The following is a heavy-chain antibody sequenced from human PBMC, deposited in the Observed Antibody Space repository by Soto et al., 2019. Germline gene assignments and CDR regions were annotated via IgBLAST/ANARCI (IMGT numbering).Heavy chain of an antibody. CDR2: ISAYNGNT. Sequence: ASVKVSCKASGYTFTSYGISWVRQAPGQGLEWMGWISAYNGNTNYAQKLQGRVTMTTDTSTSTAYMELRSLRSDDTAVYYCASAGAGIAAPNYFYGMVVLGQGTTVTVSS. CDR1: GYTFTSYG. D-gene: IGHD6-13*01. J-gene: IGHJ6*02. V-gene: IGHV1-18*04. CDR3: ASAGAGIAAPNYFYGMVV.